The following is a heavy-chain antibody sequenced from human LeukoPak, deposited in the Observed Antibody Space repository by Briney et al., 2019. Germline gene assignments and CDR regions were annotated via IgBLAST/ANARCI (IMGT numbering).Heavy chain of an antibody. J-gene: IGHJ5*02. CDR2: IYTSGST. CDR1: GGSISSYY. D-gene: IGHD3-10*01. V-gene: IGHV4-4*07. Sequence: SETLSLTCTVSGGSISSYYWSWIRQPAGKGLEWIRRIYTSGSTNYNPSLKSRVTMSVDTSKNQFSLKLSSVTAADTAVYYCARDLRFGELSSNWFDPWGQGTLVTVSS. CDR3: ARDLRFGELSSNWFDP.